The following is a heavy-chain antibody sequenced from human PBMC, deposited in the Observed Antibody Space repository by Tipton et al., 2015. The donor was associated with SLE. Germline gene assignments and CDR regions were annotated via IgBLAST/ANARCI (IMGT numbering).Heavy chain of an antibody. J-gene: IGHJ6*03. CDR3: ARGGTLWYYYSYMDV. Sequence: LRLSCAVYGGSFSGYYWSWIRQPPGKGLEWIGEINHSGSTNYNQSLKSRVTISVDTSKNQFSLNLSSATAADTAVYYCARGGTLWYYYSYMDVWGKGTTVTVSS. D-gene: IGHD3-16*01. V-gene: IGHV4-34*01. CDR1: GGSFSGYY. CDR2: INHSGST.